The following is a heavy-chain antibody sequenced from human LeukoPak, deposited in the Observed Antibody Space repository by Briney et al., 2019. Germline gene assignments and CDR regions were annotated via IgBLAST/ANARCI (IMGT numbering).Heavy chain of an antibody. CDR1: GGSISSYY. Sequence: PSETLSPTCTVSGGSISSYYWSWIRQPPGKGLEWIGYIYYSGSTNYNPSLKSRVTISVDTSKNQFSLKLTSVTAADTAIYYCARGTVDGSGSYSAPFDYWGQGTLVTVSS. V-gene: IGHV4-59*01. J-gene: IGHJ4*02. D-gene: IGHD3-10*01. CDR3: ARGTVDGSGSYSAPFDY. CDR2: IYYSGST.